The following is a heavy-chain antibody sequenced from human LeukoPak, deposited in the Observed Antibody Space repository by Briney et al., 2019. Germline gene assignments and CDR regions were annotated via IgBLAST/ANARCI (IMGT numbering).Heavy chain of an antibody. CDR1: GGSMSPYH. CDR2: IYYSGST. D-gene: IGHD6-19*01. Sequence: SETLSLTCTVPGGSMSPYHWGWIRQPPGKGLEWTGYIYYSGSTNYNPSLNSRVTISVDTSKNQFSLRLSSVTAADTAIYYCARAVSGRFDYWGQGTLVTVSS. CDR3: ARAVSGRFDY. J-gene: IGHJ4*02. V-gene: IGHV4-59*08.